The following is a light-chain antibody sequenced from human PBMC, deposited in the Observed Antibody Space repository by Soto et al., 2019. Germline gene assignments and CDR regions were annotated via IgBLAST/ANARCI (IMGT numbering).Light chain of an antibody. Sequence: QSALTQPASVSGSPGQSITSSCTGTSSDIGTYNSVSWYQHHPGKAPKLLIFEVIDRPSGVSDRFSGSKSGNTASLTISGRQPEDEADYYCCSYTSTSTLVFGGGTKLTVL. CDR3: CSYTSTSTLV. V-gene: IGLV2-14*01. CDR2: EVI. CDR1: SSDIGTYNS. J-gene: IGLJ3*02.